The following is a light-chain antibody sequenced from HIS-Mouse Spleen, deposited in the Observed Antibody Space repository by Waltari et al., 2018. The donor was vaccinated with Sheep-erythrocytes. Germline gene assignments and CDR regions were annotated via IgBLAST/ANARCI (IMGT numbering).Light chain of an antibody. Sequence: SALTWPVSEIACRGHSIVTPCADWSIHVCGSNVLSRYQQHPGKATKLMIYEGSKRPSGVSNRFSGSKSGNTASLTISGLQAEDEADYYCCSYAGSSTPWVFGGGTKLTVL. CDR3: CSYAGSSTPWV. CDR2: EGS. CDR1: SIHVCGSNV. V-gene: IGLV2-23*01. J-gene: IGLJ3*02.